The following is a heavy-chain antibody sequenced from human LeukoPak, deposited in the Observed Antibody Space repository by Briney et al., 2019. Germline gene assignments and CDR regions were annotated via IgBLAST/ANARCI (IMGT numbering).Heavy chain of an antibody. CDR1: GFTFSSYA. V-gene: IGHV3-64D*09. D-gene: IGHD1-26*01. Sequence: GGSLRLSCSASGFTFSSYAMHWVRQAPGKGLEYVSAISSNGGSTYYADSVKGRFTISRDNSKNTLYLQMSSLRAEDTAVYYCVKDRYRGPLSFNWFDPWGQGTLVTVSS. J-gene: IGHJ5*02. CDR2: ISSNGGST. CDR3: VKDRYRGPLSFNWFDP.